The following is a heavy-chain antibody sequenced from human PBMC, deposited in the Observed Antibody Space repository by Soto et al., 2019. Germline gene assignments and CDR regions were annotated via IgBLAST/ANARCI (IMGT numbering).Heavy chain of an antibody. D-gene: IGHD3-9*01. V-gene: IGHV3-15*01. CDR1: GFTFSNAW. J-gene: IGHJ4*02. CDR3: TARLRYFDWLQY. Sequence: EVQLVESGGGLVKPGGSLRLSCAASGFTFSNAWMSWVRQAPGKGLEWVGRIKSKTDGGTTDYAAPVKGRFTISRDDSNNTLYLQMNSLKTEDTAVYYCTARLRYFDWLQYWGQGTLVTVSS. CDR2: IKSKTDGGTT.